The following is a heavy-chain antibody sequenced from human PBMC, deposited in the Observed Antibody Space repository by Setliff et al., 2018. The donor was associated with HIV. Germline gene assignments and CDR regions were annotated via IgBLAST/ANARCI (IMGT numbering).Heavy chain of an antibody. CDR3: VRHTRDTSLAHYYYYIDV. V-gene: IGHV4-39*01. J-gene: IGHJ6*03. D-gene: IGHD5-18*01. Sequence: SETLSLTCTVSGGSISTNSYYWGWIRQSPGKGLEWVGNVHNSGGTNYNPSLKSRVSISVDTSKNQFSLNVNPVTAPDTAVYYCVRHTRDTSLAHYYYYIDVWGKGTTVTVSS. CDR1: GGSISTNSYY. CDR2: VHNSGGT.